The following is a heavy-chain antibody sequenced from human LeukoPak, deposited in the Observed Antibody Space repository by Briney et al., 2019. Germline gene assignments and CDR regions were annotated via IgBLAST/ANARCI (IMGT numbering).Heavy chain of an antibody. CDR1: GYTFTDYY. D-gene: IGHD3-22*01. CDR2: INPNSGGT. V-gene: IGHV1-2*04. J-gene: IGHJ4*02. CDR3: ARAYYDSSGKTPPDY. Sequence: ASVKVSCKASGYTFTDYYVHWVRQAPGQGPEWMGWINPNSGGTNYAQKFQGWVTMTRDTSISTAYMELSRLRSDDTAVYYCARAYYDSSGKTPPDYWGQGTLVTVSS.